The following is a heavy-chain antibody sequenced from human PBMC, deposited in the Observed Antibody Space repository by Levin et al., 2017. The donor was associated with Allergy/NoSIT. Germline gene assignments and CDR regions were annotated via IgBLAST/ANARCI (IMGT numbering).Heavy chain of an antibody. CDR1: GFPFNTYD. CDR3: TKGAWLDD. V-gene: IGHV3-23*01. J-gene: IGHJ4*02. CDR2: IIGSDGRT. Sequence: SCAASGFPFNTYDMSWVRQAPGKGLEWVSVIIGSDGRTYYADSVKGRVTISKDNSKNTLYLQMSSLRPEDTAVYYCTKGAWLDDWGQGTLVTVSS.